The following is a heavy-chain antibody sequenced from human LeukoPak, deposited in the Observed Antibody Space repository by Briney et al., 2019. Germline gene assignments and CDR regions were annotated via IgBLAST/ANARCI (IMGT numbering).Heavy chain of an antibody. J-gene: IGHJ4*02. Sequence: GASVKVSCNASGGTFSSYAISWVRQAPGQGLEWMGGIIPIFGTANYAQKFQGRVTITADKSTSTAYMELSSLRSEDTAVYYCASELTMVRGVPSQFDYWGQGTLVTVSS. CDR3: ASELTMVRGVPSQFDY. CDR2: IIPIFGTA. D-gene: IGHD3-10*01. V-gene: IGHV1-69*06. CDR1: GGTFSSYA.